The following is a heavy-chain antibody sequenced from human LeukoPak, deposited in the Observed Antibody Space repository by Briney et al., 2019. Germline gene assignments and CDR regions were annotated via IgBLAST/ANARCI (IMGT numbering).Heavy chain of an antibody. CDR1: GFTFSSYA. J-gene: IGHJ4*02. V-gene: IGHV3-23*01. CDR2: ISGSGGST. D-gene: IGHD4-17*01. CDR3: AKGITVTTGGSY. Sequence: GGSLRLSCAASGFTFSSYAMSWVRHAPGKGLEWVSAISGSGGSTYYADSVKGRFTISRDNSKNTLYLQMNSLRAEDTAVYYCAKGITVTTGGSYWGQGTLVTVSS.